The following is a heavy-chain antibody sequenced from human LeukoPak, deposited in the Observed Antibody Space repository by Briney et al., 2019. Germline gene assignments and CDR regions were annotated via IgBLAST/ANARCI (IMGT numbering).Heavy chain of an antibody. CDR2: MNPKSGNT. CDR3: ARANGYDYIWGSYPDY. CDR1: GYTFTNYD. D-gene: IGHD3-16*02. V-gene: IGHV1-8*01. Sequence: ASVKVSCKASGYTFTNYDINWVRQATGQGPEWMGWMNPKSGNTGYAQKFQGRVTMTRNTSISTAYMELSSLRSDDTAVYYCARANGYDYIWGSYPDYWGQGTLVTVSS. J-gene: IGHJ4*02.